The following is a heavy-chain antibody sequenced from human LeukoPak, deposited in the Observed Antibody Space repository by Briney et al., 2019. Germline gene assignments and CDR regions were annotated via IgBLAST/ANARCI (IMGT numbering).Heavy chain of an antibody. CDR3: ARLAFSSGWSLDY. CDR2: INTNTGNP. D-gene: IGHD6-19*01. Sequence: GASVKVSCKASGYTFTSYAMIWVRQAPGHGLEWMGWINTNTGNPTYAQGFTGRFVLSLDTSVSTAYLHISSLNAEDTAVYYWARLAFSSGWSLDYWGQGTLVTVSS. V-gene: IGHV7-4-1*02. J-gene: IGHJ4*02. CDR1: GYTFTSYA.